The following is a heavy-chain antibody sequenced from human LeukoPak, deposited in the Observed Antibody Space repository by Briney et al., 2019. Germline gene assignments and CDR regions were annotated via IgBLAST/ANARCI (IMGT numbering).Heavy chain of an antibody. D-gene: IGHD3-3*01. CDR3: AKDRTYYDFWSGCADIDY. CDR2: ISGSGGST. CDR1: GFTFSSYA. J-gene: IGHJ4*02. V-gene: IGHV3-23*01. Sequence: GGSLRLSCAASGFTFSSYAMSWVRQAPGKGLEWVSAISGSGGSTYYADSVKGRFTISRDNSKNTLYLQMNSLRAEDTAVYYCAKDRTYYDFWSGCADIDYWGQGTLVTVSS.